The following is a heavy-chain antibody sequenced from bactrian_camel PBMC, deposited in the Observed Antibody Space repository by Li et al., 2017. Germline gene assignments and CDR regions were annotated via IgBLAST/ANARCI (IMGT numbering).Heavy chain of an antibody. CDR3: ATDPAKVGFAY. V-gene: IGHV3S53*01. CDR2: INASGNK. D-gene: IGHD3*01. Sequence: HVQLVESGGGSVQPGGSLTLSCARSGYNRYSCEMSWYRQAPGKEREFISGINASGNKKYADSVKGRFTISRSNAENTLYLQMNSLKTEDTAVYCCATDPAKVGFAYWGLGTQVTVS. J-gene: IGHJ6*01. CDR1: GYNRYSCE.